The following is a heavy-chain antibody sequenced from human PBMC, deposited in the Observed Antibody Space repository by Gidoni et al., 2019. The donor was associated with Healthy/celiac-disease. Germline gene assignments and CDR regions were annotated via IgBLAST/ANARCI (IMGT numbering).Heavy chain of an antibody. D-gene: IGHD2-15*01. CDR3: AKSRSFYYYYGMDV. V-gene: IGHV3-9*01. CDR1: GFTFDDYA. J-gene: IGHJ6*02. CDR2: ISWNSGSI. Sequence: EVQLVESGGGLLQPGRSLRLSCAASGFTFDDYAMHWVRQAPGKGLEWVSGISWNSGSIGYADSVKGRFTISRDNAKNSLYLQMNSLRAEETALYYWAKSRSFYYYYGMDVWGQGTTVTVSS.